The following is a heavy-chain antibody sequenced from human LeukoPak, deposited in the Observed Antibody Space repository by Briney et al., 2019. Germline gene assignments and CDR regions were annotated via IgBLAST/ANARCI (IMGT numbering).Heavy chain of an antibody. V-gene: IGHV1-69*13. Sequence: ASVKASCKASGGTFSSYAISWVRQAPGQGLEWMGGIIPIFGTANYAQKFQGRVTITADESTSTAYMELSSLRSEDTAVYYCATPIAVAGIFDYWGQGTLVTVSS. CDR3: ATPIAVAGIFDY. D-gene: IGHD6-19*01. J-gene: IGHJ4*02. CDR2: IIPIFGTA. CDR1: GGTFSSYA.